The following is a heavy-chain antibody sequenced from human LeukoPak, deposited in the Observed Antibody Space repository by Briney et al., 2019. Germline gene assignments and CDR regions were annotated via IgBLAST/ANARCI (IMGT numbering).Heavy chain of an antibody. J-gene: IGHJ4*02. CDR2: IHYSGTT. CDR1: GGSISTYY. Sequence: SETLSLTCTVSGGSISTYYWSWIRQPPGKGLEWIGYIHYSGTTNYNPSLKSRVTMSVDTSKDQFSLKLSSVTAADTAVYYCTRGTVTTYYFDSWGQGTLVTVSS. D-gene: IGHD4-4*01. V-gene: IGHV4-59*08. CDR3: TRGTVTTYYFDS.